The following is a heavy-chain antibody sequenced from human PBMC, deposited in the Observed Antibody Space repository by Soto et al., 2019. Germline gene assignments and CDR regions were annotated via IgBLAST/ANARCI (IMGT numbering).Heavy chain of an antibody. CDR1: GFTVSSNY. J-gene: IGHJ4*02. CDR2: IYSGGST. CDR3: ARVANPLTVTTGPYYFDY. V-gene: IGHV3-66*01. Sequence: GGSLRLSCAASGFTVSSNYMSWVRQAPGKGLEWVSVIYSGGSTYYADSVKGRFTISRDNSKNTLYLQMNSLRAEDTAVYYCARVANPLTVTTGPYYFDYWGQGTLVTVSS. D-gene: IGHD4-17*01.